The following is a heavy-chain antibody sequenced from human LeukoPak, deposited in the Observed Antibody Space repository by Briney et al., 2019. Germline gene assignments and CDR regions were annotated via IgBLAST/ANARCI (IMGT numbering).Heavy chain of an antibody. J-gene: IGHJ4*02. Sequence: GGSLRLSCAASEFTFSNYAMIWVRQAPGKGLEWGSCISGSGGSTYYADSVKGRFTISRDDSKNTLYLQMNSLRAEDTAIYYCAKSTSSSGSFYSGLDYWGQGTLVTVSS. CDR3: AKSTSSSGSFYSGLDY. CDR2: ISGSGGST. CDR1: EFTFSNYA. D-gene: IGHD2-15*01. V-gene: IGHV3-23*01.